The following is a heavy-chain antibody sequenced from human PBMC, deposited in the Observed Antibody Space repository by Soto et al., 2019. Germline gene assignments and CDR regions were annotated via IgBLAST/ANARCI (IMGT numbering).Heavy chain of an antibody. CDR2: IYYSGST. CDR1: GGSISSGDFY. J-gene: IGHJ4*02. V-gene: IGHV4-30-4*01. Sequence: PSETLSLTCTVSGGSISSGDFYWSLIRQPPGKGLEWIGYIYYSGSTYYNPSLKSRVTISVDTSKNQFSLKLSSVTAADTAVYYCASAYYYGGKSGIYYSGQGTLVPVSS. D-gene: IGHD3-10*01. CDR3: ASAYYYGGKSGIYY.